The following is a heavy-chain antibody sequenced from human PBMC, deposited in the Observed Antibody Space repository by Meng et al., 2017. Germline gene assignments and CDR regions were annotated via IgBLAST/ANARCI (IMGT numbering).Heavy chain of an antibody. CDR2: ISAYNGNT. J-gene: IGHJ2*01. Sequence: ASVKVSCKASGYTFTSYGISWVRQAPGQGLEWMRWISAYNGNTNYAQKLQGRVTMTTDTSTSTAYMELRSLRSDETAVYYCARAQYGGNSQDYWYFDLWGRGNRVNVSS. V-gene: IGHV1-18*01. CDR1: GYTFTSYG. D-gene: IGHD4-23*01. CDR3: ARAQYGGNSQDYWYFDL.